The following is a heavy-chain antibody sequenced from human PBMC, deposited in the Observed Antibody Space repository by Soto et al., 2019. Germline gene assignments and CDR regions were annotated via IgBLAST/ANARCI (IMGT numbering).Heavy chain of an antibody. V-gene: IGHV3-66*01. CDR3: ARITMIKGMDV. D-gene: IGHD3-22*01. J-gene: IGHJ6*02. CDR1: GFTVSSNY. Sequence: PGGSLRLSCAASGFTVSSNYMSWVRQAPGKGLEWVSLIYSGGSTYYADSVKGRFTISRDNSKNTLYLQMNSLRAEDTAVYYCARITMIKGMDVWGQGTTVTVSS. CDR2: IYSGGST.